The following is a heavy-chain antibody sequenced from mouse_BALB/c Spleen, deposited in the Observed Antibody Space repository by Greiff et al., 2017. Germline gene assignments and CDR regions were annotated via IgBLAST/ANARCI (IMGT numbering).Heavy chain of an antibody. CDR1: GYTFTSYW. CDR2: IYPSDSYT. CDR3: TSYDYDEGYYAMDY. V-gene: IGHV1-69*02. D-gene: IGHD2-4*01. J-gene: IGHJ4*01. Sequence: VQLQQPGAELVRPGASVKLSCKASGYTFTSYWINWVKQRPGQGLEWIGNIYPSDSYTNYNQKFKDKATLTVDKSSSTAYMQLSSPTSEDSAVYYCTSYDYDEGYYAMDYWGQGTSVTVSS.